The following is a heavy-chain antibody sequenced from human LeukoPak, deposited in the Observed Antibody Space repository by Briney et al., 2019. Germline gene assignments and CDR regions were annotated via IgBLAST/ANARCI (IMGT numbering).Heavy chain of an antibody. Sequence: GGSLRLSCAASGFTFSSYWMSWVRQAPGKGLEWVASINGNGGDKYYMDSVKGRFTISRDNAKNTLYLQMNSLRAEDTAVYYGASDTGYNSFDYWGQGTPGTVSS. V-gene: IGHV3-7*03. CDR1: GFTFSSYW. CDR2: INGNGGDK. D-gene: IGHD5-24*01. CDR3: ASDTGYNSFDY. J-gene: IGHJ4*02.